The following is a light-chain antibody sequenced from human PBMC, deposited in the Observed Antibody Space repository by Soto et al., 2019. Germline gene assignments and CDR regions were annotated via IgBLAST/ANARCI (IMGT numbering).Light chain of an antibody. V-gene: IGKV2D-29*01. CDR3: MHSIQLPIT. J-gene: IGKJ5*01. Sequence: DVVMTQSPLSLSVTPGQPASISCKSSQSLLHSDGKTHLFWYLQRPGQPPHLLIYEVSNRFSGVTDRVSGSASGTDFTLKISRVEPEDVGVYYGMHSIQLPITVGQGTRLEIK. CDR2: EVS. CDR1: QSLLHSDGKTH.